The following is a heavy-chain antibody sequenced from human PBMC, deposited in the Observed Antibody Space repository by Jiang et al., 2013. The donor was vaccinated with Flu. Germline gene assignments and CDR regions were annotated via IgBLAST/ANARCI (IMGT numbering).Heavy chain of an antibody. CDR3: ASLLAGVDY. Sequence: ASGFTVSSNYMSWVRQAPGKGLEWVSVIYSGGSTYYADSVKGRFTISRDNSKNTLYLQMNSLRAEDTAVYYCASLLAGVDYWGQGTLVTVSS. D-gene: IGHD6-19*01. CDR2: IYSGGST. CDR1: GFTVSSNY. V-gene: IGHV3-53*01. J-gene: IGHJ4*02.